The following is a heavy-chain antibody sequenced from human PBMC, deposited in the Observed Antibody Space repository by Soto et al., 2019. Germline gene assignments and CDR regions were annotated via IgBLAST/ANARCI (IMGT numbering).Heavy chain of an antibody. CDR2: IYSGGNT. CDR3: ARSPRDSSNYFYYYGMDV. CDR1: GFTVSGNC. Sequence: PGGSLRLSCAASGFTVSGNCMTWVRQAPGKGLEWVSVIYSGGNTYYADSVKDRFTISRDNSKNTLYLQMNSLRAEDTAVYYCARSPRDSSNYFYYYGMDVWGQGTTVTVSS. D-gene: IGHD3-22*01. V-gene: IGHV3-66*01. J-gene: IGHJ6*02.